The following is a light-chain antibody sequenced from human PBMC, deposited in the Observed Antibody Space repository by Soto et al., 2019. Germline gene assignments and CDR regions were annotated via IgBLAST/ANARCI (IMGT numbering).Light chain of an antibody. Sequence: EVVLTQSPGTLSLSPGERATLSCRASQSIGSSYLAWYQQKPGQAPRLLIYGASSRATGIPDRFSGGGSGTDFSLTISRLDPEDFAVYYCQQYSSSPITFGQGTRLAI. CDR3: QQYSSSPIT. V-gene: IGKV3-20*01. CDR1: QSIGSSY. J-gene: IGKJ5*01. CDR2: GAS.